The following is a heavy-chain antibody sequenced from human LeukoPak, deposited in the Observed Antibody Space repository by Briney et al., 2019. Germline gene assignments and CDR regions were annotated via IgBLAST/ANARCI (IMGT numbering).Heavy chain of an antibody. D-gene: IGHD2-2*01. CDR3: AIGPSWGSIVVVPAASTKGHDDY. CDR2: INPNSGGT. V-gene: IGHV1-2*02. J-gene: IGHJ4*02. Sequence: ASVKVSCKASGYTFTGYYMHWVRQAPGQGLEWMGWINPNSGGTNYAQKFQGRVTMTRDTSISTAYMELSRLRSDDTAVYYCAIGPSWGSIVVVPAASTKGHDDYWGQGTLVTVSS. CDR1: GYTFTGYY.